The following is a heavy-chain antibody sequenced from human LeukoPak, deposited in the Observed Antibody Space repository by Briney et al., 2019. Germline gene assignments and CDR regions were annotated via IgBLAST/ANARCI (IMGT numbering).Heavy chain of an antibody. CDR1: GYSFTFYW. CDR3: ARQDGSGIYYFDN. Sequence: GESLKISCKGSGYSFTFYWIAWVRQMSGKGLEWMGIIYPGDSDTRYSPSFQGQVSISADKSINTAYLQWSSLEASDTAIYYRARQDGSGIYYFDNWGQGTLVTVSS. D-gene: IGHD3-10*01. V-gene: IGHV5-51*01. CDR2: IYPGDSDT. J-gene: IGHJ4*02.